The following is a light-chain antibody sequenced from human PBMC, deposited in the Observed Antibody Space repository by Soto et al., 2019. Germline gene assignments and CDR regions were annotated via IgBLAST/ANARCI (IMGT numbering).Light chain of an antibody. CDR3: QQANSFPLT. V-gene: IGKV1-12*01. CDR2: TAS. Sequence: DIQMTQSPSSVSASVGDRVTITCRASQGISRWLVWYQQKPGKAPNLLIHTASSLLGGVPSRFSGSGSGTDFTLTISSLHPEDFATYYCQQANSFPLTFGGGTKVEIK. CDR1: QGISRW. J-gene: IGKJ4*01.